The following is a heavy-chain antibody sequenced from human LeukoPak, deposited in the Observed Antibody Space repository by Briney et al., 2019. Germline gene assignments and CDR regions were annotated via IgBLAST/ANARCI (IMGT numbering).Heavy chain of an antibody. D-gene: IGHD3-22*01. J-gene: IGHJ6*02. V-gene: IGHV3-43*01. CDR2: ISWDGGST. Sequence: GRSLRLACAASGVTFDDDIMHWVRQVPGKGLEWLSLISWDGGSTNYADYVKSRFTISRDNSKNSLYLQMNSLRTEDTALYYCAKATGDRPYYYYGMDVWGQGTTVTVSS. CDR1: GVTFDDDI. CDR3: AKATGDRPYYYYGMDV.